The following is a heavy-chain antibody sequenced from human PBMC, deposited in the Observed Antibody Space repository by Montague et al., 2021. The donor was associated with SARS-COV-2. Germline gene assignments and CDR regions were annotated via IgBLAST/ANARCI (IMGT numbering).Heavy chain of an antibody. CDR1: GFTFSSYG. J-gene: IGHJ6*02. CDR3: ARDPKYYDILTGYLIARSYYYYYGMDV. V-gene: IGHV3-33*05. CDR2: ISYDGSNK. D-gene: IGHD3-9*01. Sequence: SLRLSCAASGFTFSSYGMHWVRQAPGKGLEWVAVISYDGSNKYYADSVTGRFTISRDNSKNTLYLQMNSLRAEDTAVYYCARDPKYYDILTGYLIARSYYYYYGMDVWGQGTTVTVSS.